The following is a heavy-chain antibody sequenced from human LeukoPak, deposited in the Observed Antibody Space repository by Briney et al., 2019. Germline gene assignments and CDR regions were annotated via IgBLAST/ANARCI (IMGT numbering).Heavy chain of an antibody. CDR1: GFTLSSYE. V-gene: IGHV3-48*03. Sequence: RGSLRLSCAASGFTLSSYEMNWVRQAPGKGLEWVSYSSSGGNTIYYADSVKGRFTMSRDNAKSSLYLQMNSLRAEDTAVYYCARDRGYYHGMDVWGQGATVTVSS. CDR2: SSSGGNTI. J-gene: IGHJ6*02. CDR3: ARDRGYYHGMDV.